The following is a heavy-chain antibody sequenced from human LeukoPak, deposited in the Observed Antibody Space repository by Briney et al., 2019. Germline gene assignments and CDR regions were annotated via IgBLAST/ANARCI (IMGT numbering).Heavy chain of an antibody. D-gene: IGHD3-22*01. V-gene: IGHV4-34*01. CDR3: ARGRHDSSGYYNRRNWYFDL. CDR2: INHSGST. J-gene: IGHJ2*01. Sequence: SETLSLTCAVYGGSFSGYYWSWIRQPPGKGLEWIGEINHSGSTNYNPSLKSRVTISVDTSKNQFSLRLSSVTAADTAVYYCARGRHDSSGYYNRRNWYFDLWGRGILVTVSS. CDR1: GGSFSGYY.